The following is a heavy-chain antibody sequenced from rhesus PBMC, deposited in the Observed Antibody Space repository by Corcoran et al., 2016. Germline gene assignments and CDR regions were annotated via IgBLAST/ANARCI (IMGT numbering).Heavy chain of an antibody. CDR1: GGSISDDYY. D-gene: IGHD6-31*01. CDR2: ISGSSGST. CDR3: ARSGRLYFDY. V-gene: IGHV4S7*01. J-gene: IGHJ4*01. Sequence: QVQLQESGPGLVKPSETLSLTCAVSGGSISDDYYWSWIRQPPGKGLEWIGYISGSSGSTYYNPSLKSRVTISTDTSKNQFSLKLSSVTAADTAVYYCARSGRLYFDYWGQGVLVTVSS.